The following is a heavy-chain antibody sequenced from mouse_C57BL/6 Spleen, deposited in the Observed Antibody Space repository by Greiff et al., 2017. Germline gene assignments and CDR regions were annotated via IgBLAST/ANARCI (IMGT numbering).Heavy chain of an antibody. Sequence: DVKLVESGAELVKPGASVKLSCTASGFNIKDYYMHWVKQRTEQGLEWIGRIDPEDGETKYAPKFQGKATITADTSSNTAYLQLSSLTSEDTAVYYCATAQVSSWFAYWGQGTLVTVSA. CDR3: ATAQVSSWFAY. V-gene: IGHV14-2*01. D-gene: IGHD3-2*02. J-gene: IGHJ3*01. CDR1: GFNIKDYY. CDR2: IDPEDGET.